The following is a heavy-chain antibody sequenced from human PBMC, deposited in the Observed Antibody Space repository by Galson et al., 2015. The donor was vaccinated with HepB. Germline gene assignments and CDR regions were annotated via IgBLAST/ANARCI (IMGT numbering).Heavy chain of an antibody. CDR3: ARDSGYYGSGSIDY. D-gene: IGHD3-10*01. Sequence: SLRLSCAASGFTFSSYWMSWVRQAPGKGLEWVANIKQDGSEKYYVDSVKGRFTISRDNAKNSLYLQMNSLRAEDTAVYYCARDSGYYGSGSIDYWGQGTLVTVSS. CDR2: IKQDGSEK. J-gene: IGHJ4*02. CDR1: GFTFSSYW. V-gene: IGHV3-7*03.